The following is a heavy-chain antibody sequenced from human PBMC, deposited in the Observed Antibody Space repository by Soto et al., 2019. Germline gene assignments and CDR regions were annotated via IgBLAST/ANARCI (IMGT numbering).Heavy chain of an antibody. CDR1: GFIFSGSA. Sequence: GGSLRLSCAASGFIFSGSAMHWVRQAPGKGLEWIGRIRSKAKNYATTYVASVKGRFSISRDDSKNTAYLQMNSLKTEDTAVYYCTTRADYADPTFDHWGQGTLVTVSS. D-gene: IGHD4-17*01. CDR2: IRSKAKNYAT. V-gene: IGHV3-73*01. J-gene: IGHJ4*02. CDR3: TTRADYADPTFDH.